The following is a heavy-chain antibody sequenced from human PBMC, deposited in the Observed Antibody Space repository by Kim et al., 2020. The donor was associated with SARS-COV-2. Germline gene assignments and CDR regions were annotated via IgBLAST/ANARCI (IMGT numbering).Heavy chain of an antibody. CDR3: ARAGSTVKFFDY. Sequence: NYNPTLKGRVTILVDKSKNQFSLKLWSVTAADTAVYYCARAGSTVKFFDYWGQGTLVAVSS. J-gene: IGHJ4*02. D-gene: IGHD3-10*01. V-gene: IGHV4-4*02.